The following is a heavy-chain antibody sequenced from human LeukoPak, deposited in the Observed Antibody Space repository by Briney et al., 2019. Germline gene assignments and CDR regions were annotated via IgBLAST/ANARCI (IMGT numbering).Heavy chain of an antibody. CDR2: IYYSGST. D-gene: IGHD1-26*01. J-gene: IGHJ4*02. CDR3: ARALALGQLLFDY. V-gene: IGHV4-59*01. Sequence: SETLSLTCTVSGGSISSYYWSWIRQPAGKRLECIGYIYYSGSTNYNPSLKSRVTISVDTSRNQFSLKLSSVTAADTAVYYCARALALGQLLFDYWGQGTLVTVSS. CDR1: GGSISSYY.